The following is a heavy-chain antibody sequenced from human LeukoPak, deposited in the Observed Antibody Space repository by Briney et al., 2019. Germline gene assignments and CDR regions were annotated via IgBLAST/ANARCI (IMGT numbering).Heavy chain of an antibody. V-gene: IGHV1-3*01. CDR3: ARGASSSGAFDI. CDR1: GYTFTSYA. CDR2: INAGNGNT. Sequence: GASVKVSCKASGYTFTSYAMHWVRQAPGQRLEWMGWINAGNGNTKYSQKFQGRVTITRDTSASTAYMELSSLRSEGTAVYYCARGASSSGAFDIWGQGTMVTVSS. J-gene: IGHJ3*02. D-gene: IGHD3-22*01.